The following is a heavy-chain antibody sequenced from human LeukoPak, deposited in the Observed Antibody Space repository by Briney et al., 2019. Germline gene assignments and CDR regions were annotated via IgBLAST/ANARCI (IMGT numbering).Heavy chain of an antibody. CDR3: AASSGWYDGYYFDY. CDR2: IYHSGST. D-gene: IGHD6-19*01. J-gene: IGHJ4*02. CDR1: GGSISSSNW. Sequence: PSETLSLTCAVSGGSISSSNWWSWARQPPGKGLEWIGEIYHSGSTNYNPSLKSRVTISVDKSKNQFSLKLSSVTAADTAVYYCAASSGWYDGYYFDYWGQGTLVTVSS. V-gene: IGHV4-4*02.